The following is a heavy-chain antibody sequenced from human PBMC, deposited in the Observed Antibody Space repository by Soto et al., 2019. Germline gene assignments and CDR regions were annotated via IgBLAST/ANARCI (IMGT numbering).Heavy chain of an antibody. CDR3: ARDSSSWYDY. CDR2: ISAYNGNT. V-gene: IGHV1-18*01. D-gene: IGHD6-13*01. Sequence: GASVKVACKASGYGFSGYGSSWVRQAPGQGLEWMGWISAYNGNTNYAQKLQGRVTMTTDTSTSTAYMELRSLRSDDTAVYYCARDSSSWYDYWGQGTLVTVSS. CDR1: GYGFSGYG. J-gene: IGHJ4*02.